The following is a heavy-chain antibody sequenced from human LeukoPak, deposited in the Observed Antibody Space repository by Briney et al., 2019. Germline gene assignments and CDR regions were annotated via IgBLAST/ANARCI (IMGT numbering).Heavy chain of an antibody. Sequence: GGSLRLSCAASGFTFSSYSMNWGRQAPGKGLEWVSSISSSSSYIYYADSVKGRFTISRDNAKNSLYLQMNSLRAEDTAVYYCARPPEAEDAFDIWGQGTMVTVSS. J-gene: IGHJ3*02. CDR2: ISSSSSYI. CDR1: GFTFSSYS. V-gene: IGHV3-21*01. CDR3: ARPPEAEDAFDI. D-gene: IGHD1-14*01.